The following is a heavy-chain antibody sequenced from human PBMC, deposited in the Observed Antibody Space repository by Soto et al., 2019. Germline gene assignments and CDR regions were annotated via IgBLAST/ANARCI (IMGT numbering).Heavy chain of an antibody. CDR2: IIPIFGTA. CDR3: ARENLVGGYEGDYYYGMDV. Sequence: ASVKVSCKASGGTFSSYAISWVRQAPGQGLEWMGGIIPIFGTANYAQKFQGRVTITADESTSTAYMELSSLRSEDTAVYYCARENLVGGYEGDYYYGMDVWGQGTTVTVSS. D-gene: IGHD5-12*01. J-gene: IGHJ6*02. V-gene: IGHV1-69*13. CDR1: GGTFSSYA.